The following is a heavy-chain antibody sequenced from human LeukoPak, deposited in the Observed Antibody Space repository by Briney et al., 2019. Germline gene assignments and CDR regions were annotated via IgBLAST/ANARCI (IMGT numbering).Heavy chain of an antibody. V-gene: IGHV4-31*03. CDR1: GGSISSGGYY. Sequence: SETLSLTCTVSGGSISSGGYYWSWIRQHPGKGLEWIGYIYYSGSTYYNPSLKSRVTISVDTSKNQFSLKLSSVTAADTAVYYCARGVPCGPTRYWGQGTLVTVSS. J-gene: IGHJ4*02. CDR3: ARGVPCGPTRY. CDR2: IYYSGST. D-gene: IGHD2-21*01.